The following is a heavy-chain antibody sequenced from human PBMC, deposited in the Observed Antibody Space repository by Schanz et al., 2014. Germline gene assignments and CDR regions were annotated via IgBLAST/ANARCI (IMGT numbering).Heavy chain of an antibody. D-gene: IGHD5-18*01. J-gene: IGHJ4*02. CDR3: AKLDGYACGSMGQEYFDY. CDR2: ISRDGTTS. Sequence: QVQLVESGGGLVKPGGSLRLSCAASGFIFNDYYMNWIRQAPGKGLEWLSYISRDGTTSYYADSVKGRFTISRDNSENTLYLQMISLRAEDTAVYYCAKLDGYACGSMGQEYFDYWGQGTLVAVSS. CDR1: GFIFNDYY. V-gene: IGHV3-11*04.